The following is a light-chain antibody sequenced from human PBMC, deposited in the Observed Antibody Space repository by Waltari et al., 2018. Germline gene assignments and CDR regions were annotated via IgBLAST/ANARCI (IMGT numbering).Light chain of an antibody. Sequence: SYVLTQPPSVSVAPGQTARITCGGNNIGSKSVHWYQQKPGQAPVLVIYYDSDWPSGIPERFSGSNSGNTATLTISRVEAGDEADYYCQVWDSSSDQGVFGTGTKVTVL. CDR2: YDS. J-gene: IGLJ1*01. V-gene: IGLV3-21*04. CDR3: QVWDSSSDQGV. CDR1: NIGSKS.